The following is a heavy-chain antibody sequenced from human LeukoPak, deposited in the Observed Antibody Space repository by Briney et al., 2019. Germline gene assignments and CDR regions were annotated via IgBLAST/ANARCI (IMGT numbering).Heavy chain of an antibody. CDR3: ARDGGPTGVLNFDY. CDR1: GDFVSSSNAA. D-gene: IGHD3-3*01. V-gene: IGHV6-1*01. CDR2: TYLRSRWYH. Sequence: SQTLSLTCAISGDFVSSSNAAWKWVRQSTSRGLEWLGRTYLRSRWYHDFAESVKSRISINADTSKNQFSLQLNSVTPEDTAVYYCARDGGPTGVLNFDYWGQGTLVTVSS. J-gene: IGHJ4*02.